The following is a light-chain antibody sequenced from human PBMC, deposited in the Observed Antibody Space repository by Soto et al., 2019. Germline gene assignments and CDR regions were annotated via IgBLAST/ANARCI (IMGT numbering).Light chain of an antibody. Sequence: QSVLTQPPSASGTPGQRVTISCSGSSSNIGRNTVHWYQQLPGTAPKLLIYSNNQRPSGVPDRFSGYKSGTSASLAISGLQSEDEADYYCGAWDDSLNGVVFGGGTQLTVL. CDR2: SNN. CDR3: GAWDDSLNGVV. V-gene: IGLV1-44*01. J-gene: IGLJ2*01. CDR1: SSNIGRNT.